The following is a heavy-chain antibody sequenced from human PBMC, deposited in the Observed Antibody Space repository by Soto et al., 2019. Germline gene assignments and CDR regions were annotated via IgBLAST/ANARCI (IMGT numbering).Heavy chain of an antibody. CDR1: GFTFSSYS. J-gene: IGHJ4*02. D-gene: IGHD6-19*01. CDR2: ISSSSSYI. Sequence: GESLKISCAASGFTFSSYSMNWVRQAPGKGLEWVSSISSSSSYIYYADSVKGRFTISRDNAKNSLYLQMNSLRAEDTAVYYCARAPIILYSSGWYYFDYWGQGTLVTVSS. V-gene: IGHV3-21*01. CDR3: ARAPIILYSSGWYYFDY.